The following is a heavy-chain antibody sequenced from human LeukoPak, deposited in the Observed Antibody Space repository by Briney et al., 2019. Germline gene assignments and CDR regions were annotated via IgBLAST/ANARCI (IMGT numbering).Heavy chain of an antibody. J-gene: IGHJ6*02. CDR3: AREVVPAAMGYYYYYGMDV. Sequence: SETLSLTCTVSGGSISSYYWSWIRQPPGKGLEWIGYIYYSGSTNYNPSLKSRVTISVDTSKNQYSLKLSSVTAADTDVYYCAREVVPAAMGYYYYYGMDVWGQGTTVTVSS. D-gene: IGHD2-2*01. V-gene: IGHV4-59*01. CDR2: IYYSGST. CDR1: GGSISSYY.